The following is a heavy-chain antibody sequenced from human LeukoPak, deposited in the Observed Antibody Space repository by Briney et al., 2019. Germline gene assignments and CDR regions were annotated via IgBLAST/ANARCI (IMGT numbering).Heavy chain of an antibody. D-gene: IGHD6-13*01. V-gene: IGHV1-46*01. Sequence: ASVKVSCKASGYTFTSYYMHWVRQAPGQRLEWMGIINPSGGSTSYAQKFQGRVTMTRDMSTSTVYMELSSLRSEDTAVYYCARDVSTKAAAGTEYYYYYMDVWGKGTTVTVSS. J-gene: IGHJ6*03. CDR3: ARDVSTKAAAGTEYYYYYMDV. CDR2: INPSGGST. CDR1: GYTFTSYY.